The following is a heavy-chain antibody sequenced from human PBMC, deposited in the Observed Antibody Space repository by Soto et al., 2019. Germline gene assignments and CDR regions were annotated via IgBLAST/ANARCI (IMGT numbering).Heavy chain of an antibody. CDR1: GFTFSRYG. J-gene: IGHJ4*02. V-gene: IGHV3-33*01. D-gene: IGHD3-3*02. CDR3: GISILPDLDY. Sequence: QVQLVESGGGVVQPGRSLRLSCAASGFTFSRYGMHWVRQAPGKGLEWVAIIWYDESTKYYADSVKGRFTISRDNSKSTLYLEMNSLRAEDTAVYYCGISILPDLDYWGQGTLVTVSS. CDR2: IWYDESTK.